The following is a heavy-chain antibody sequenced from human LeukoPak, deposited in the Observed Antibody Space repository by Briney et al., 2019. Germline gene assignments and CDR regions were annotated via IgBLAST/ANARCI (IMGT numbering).Heavy chain of an antibody. CDR1: GGTFSSYA. D-gene: IGHD5-24*01. V-gene: IGHV1-69*05. J-gene: IGHJ3*02. CDR2: IVPIFGTA. CDR3: ARDGPYRRDGYNFIAFDI. Sequence: SVKVSSKASGGTFSSYAISWVRQAPGQGLEWMGRIVPIFGTANYAQKFQGRVTLTTDESTSTAYMELSSLRSEDTALYYCARDGPYRRDGYNFIAFDIWGKGTMVTVSS.